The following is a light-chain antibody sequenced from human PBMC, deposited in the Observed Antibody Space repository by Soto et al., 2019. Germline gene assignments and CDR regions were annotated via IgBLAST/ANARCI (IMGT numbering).Light chain of an antibody. J-gene: IGKJ4*01. CDR3: QQYNHWPPLT. CDR1: QSGGRN. Sequence: EIVMTQSPATLSVSPGERATLSGRARQSGGRNLSWYQQKPCQAPRLLIYGASTRATGIPARFSGSGSGTEFTLTISRLKSEDFAIYSCQQYNHWPPLTFGGGTKVEIK. V-gene: IGKV3-15*01. CDR2: GAS.